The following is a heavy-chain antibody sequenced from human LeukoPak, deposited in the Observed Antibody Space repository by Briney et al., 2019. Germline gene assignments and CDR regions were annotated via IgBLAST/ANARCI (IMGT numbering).Heavy chain of an antibody. CDR3: ARAPMSYDSSGFGGAFDI. D-gene: IGHD3-22*01. Sequence: PGRSLRLSCAASGFNFSNYAMHWVRQAPGKGLEWVAVISYDGTNKYYADSVKGRFTISRDNSKNTMYLQMNSLRAEDTAMYYCARAPMSYDSSGFGGAFDIWGQGTMVTVSP. CDR2: ISYDGTNK. V-gene: IGHV3-30-3*01. CDR1: GFNFSNYA. J-gene: IGHJ3*02.